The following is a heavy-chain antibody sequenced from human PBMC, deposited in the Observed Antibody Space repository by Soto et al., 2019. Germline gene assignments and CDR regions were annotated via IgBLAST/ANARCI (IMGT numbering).Heavy chain of an antibody. CDR1: GFTFSNAW. J-gene: IGHJ5*02. CDR3: TTRLRWWDSVVVVAATPFKANWFDP. CDR2: IKSKTDGGTT. V-gene: IGHV3-15*07. Sequence: GGSLRLSCAASGFTFSNAWMNWVRQAPGKGLEWVGRIKSKTDGGTTDYAAPVKGRFTISRDDSKNTLYLQMNSLKTKDTAVYYCTTRLRWWDSVVVVAATPFKANWFDPWGQGTLVTVSS. D-gene: IGHD2-15*01.